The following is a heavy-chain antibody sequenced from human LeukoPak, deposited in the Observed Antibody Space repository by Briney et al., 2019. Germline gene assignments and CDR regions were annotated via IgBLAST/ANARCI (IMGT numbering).Heavy chain of an antibody. CDR1: GYTCTSYG. D-gene: IGHD3-22*01. CDR3: ARESRNYYDSSGYYYAFDY. V-gene: IGHV1-18*01. Sequence: GASVKVSCKASGYTCTSYGISWVRQAPGQGLEWMGWISAYNGNTNYAQKLQGRVTMTTDTSTSTAYMELRSLRSDDTAVYYCARESRNYYDSSGYYYAFDYWGQGTLVTVSS. CDR2: ISAYNGNT. J-gene: IGHJ4*02.